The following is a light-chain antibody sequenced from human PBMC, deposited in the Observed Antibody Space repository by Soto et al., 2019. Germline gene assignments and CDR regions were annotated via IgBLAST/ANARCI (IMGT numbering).Light chain of an antibody. J-gene: IGLJ1*01. V-gene: IGLV1-44*01. CDR1: ASNIGSNT. CDR3: ATWDDSLNGYV. CDR2: SNN. Sequence: QAVVTQPPSASGAPGQRVTISCSGSASNIGSNTVSWFQQLPGTAPKLPIYSNNQRPAGVPDRFSGFKPDTSASLDISGLQSEDEADYYCATWDDSLNGYVFGPGTKVTVL.